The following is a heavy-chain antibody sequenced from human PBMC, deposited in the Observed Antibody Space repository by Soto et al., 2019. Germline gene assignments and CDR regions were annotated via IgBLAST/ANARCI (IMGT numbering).Heavy chain of an antibody. CDR1: GYTFISYG. Sequence: ASVKVSCKASGYTFISYGIAWVRQAPGQGLEWMGWISTFNGKANYAQKFQGRVTITTDKSTSTAYMELSSLRSEDTAVYYCATISGVVNDYWGQGTRVTVSS. CDR2: ISTFNGKA. D-gene: IGHD3-3*01. CDR3: ATISGVVNDY. V-gene: IGHV1-18*01. J-gene: IGHJ4*02.